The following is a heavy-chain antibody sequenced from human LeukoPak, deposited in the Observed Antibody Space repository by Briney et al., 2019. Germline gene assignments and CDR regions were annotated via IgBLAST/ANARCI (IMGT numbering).Heavy chain of an antibody. CDR2: ISWNSGSI. Sequence: PGGSLRLSCAASGFTFDDYAMHWVRPAPGKGLEWVSGISWNSGSIGYADSVKGRFTISRDNAKNSLYLQMNSLRAEDTALYYCAKPANWGYFDYWGQGTLVTVSS. D-gene: IGHD7-27*01. J-gene: IGHJ4*02. CDR3: AKPANWGYFDY. V-gene: IGHV3-9*01. CDR1: GFTFDDYA.